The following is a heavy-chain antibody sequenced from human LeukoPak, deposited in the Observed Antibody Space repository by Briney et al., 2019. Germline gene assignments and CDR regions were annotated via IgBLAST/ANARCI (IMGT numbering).Heavy chain of an antibody. CDR2: IRYDGSNK. CDR1: GFTFSSYG. CDR3: AREMDLYYDILTGYYTPDY. D-gene: IGHD3-9*01. V-gene: IGHV3-30*02. J-gene: IGHJ4*02. Sequence: GGSLRLSCAASGFTFSSYGMHWVRQAPGKGLEWVAFIRYDGSNKYYADSVKGRSTISRDNSKNTLYLQMNSLRAEDTAVYYCAREMDLYYDILTGYYTPDYWGQGTLVTVSS.